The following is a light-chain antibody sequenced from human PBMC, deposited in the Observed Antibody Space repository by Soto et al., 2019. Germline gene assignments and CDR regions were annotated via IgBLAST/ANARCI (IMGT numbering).Light chain of an antibody. V-gene: IGKV1-5*01. CDR2: GAS. Sequence: DTQMTQSPSTLSASVGDTVTITCRASQSVSMWLAWFQQKPGKAPRLLIYGASNLESGVPSRFSGSGSGTQFTLTISSLQPEDAATYYCQQSYSTPPWTFGQGTKVEIK. CDR3: QQSYSTPPWT. CDR1: QSVSMW. J-gene: IGKJ1*01.